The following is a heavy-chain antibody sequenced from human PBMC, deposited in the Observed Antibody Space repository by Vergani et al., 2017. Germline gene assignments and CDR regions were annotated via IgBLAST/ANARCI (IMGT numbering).Heavy chain of an antibody. CDR2: SRNKARSYTT. V-gene: IGHV3-72*01. Sequence: EVQLVDSGGGLVQPGGSLRPSCAASGFTLTDHVMAWVRQGPGKGLAWVGRSRNKARSYTTEYSASVKGRFTISRDDSRNSLYLQMNSLRAEDTAVYYCAKDRNRYCSSTSCYDAFDIWGQGTLVTVSS. D-gene: IGHD2-2*01. J-gene: IGHJ3*02. CDR3: AKDRNRYCSSTSCYDAFDI. CDR1: GFTLTDHV.